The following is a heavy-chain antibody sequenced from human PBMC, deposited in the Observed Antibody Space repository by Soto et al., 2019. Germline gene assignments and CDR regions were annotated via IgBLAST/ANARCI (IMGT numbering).Heavy chain of an antibody. D-gene: IGHD3-10*01. J-gene: IGHJ4*02. Sequence: PSETLSLTCTVSGGSISSGDYYWSWIRQPPGKGLEWIGYIYYSGSTYYNPSLKSRVTISVDTSKNQFSLKLSSVTAADTAVYYCARNYYGSGSYSEPFDYWGQGTLVTVSS. CDR3: ARNYYGSGSYSEPFDY. V-gene: IGHV4-30-4*01. CDR1: GGSISSGDYY. CDR2: IYYSGST.